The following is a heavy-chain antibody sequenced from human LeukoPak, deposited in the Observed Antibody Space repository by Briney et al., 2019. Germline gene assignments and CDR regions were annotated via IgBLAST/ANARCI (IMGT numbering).Heavy chain of an antibody. CDR3: AAGPHLSTMGYNWFDP. CDR2: IYYSGST. J-gene: IGHJ5*02. CDR1: GGSISSYY. V-gene: IGHV4-59*01. D-gene: IGHD4/OR15-4a*01. Sequence: PSETLSLTCTVSGGSISSYYWSWIRQPPGKGLEWIGYIYYSGSTNYNPTLKSRVTISVDTSKNQFSLKLSSVTAADTAVYYCAAGPHLSTMGYNWFDPWGQGTLVTVSS.